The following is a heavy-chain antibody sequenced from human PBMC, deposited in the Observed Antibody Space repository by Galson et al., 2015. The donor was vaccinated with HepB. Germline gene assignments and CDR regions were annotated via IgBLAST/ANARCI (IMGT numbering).Heavy chain of an antibody. Sequence: LRLSCAASGFTFSHYSLTWVRQAPGKGLEWVSSISSSSTYIYYADSAKGRFTVSRDNAKNSLYLQMNSLRAEDTAVYYCARDKDSSGWRYWYFELWGRGTLVTVSS. V-gene: IGHV3-21*01. CDR2: ISSSSTYI. CDR3: ARDKDSSGWRYWYFEL. CDR1: GFTFSHYS. D-gene: IGHD6-19*01. J-gene: IGHJ2*01.